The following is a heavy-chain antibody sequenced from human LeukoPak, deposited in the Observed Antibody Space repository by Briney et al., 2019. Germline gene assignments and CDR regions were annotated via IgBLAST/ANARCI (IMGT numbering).Heavy chain of an antibody. D-gene: IGHD6-25*01. Sequence: SETLSLTCTVYGESFSGYYWSWIRQPPGKGLEWIGEVHLDGRTNFNPSLKSRLTMSVDLSENHVSPKLTSVTAADTAVYYCAREGGFYRPLDYSGQGTLVTVSS. CDR1: GESFSGYY. CDR3: AREGGFYRPLDY. V-gene: IGHV4-34*10. CDR2: VHLDGRT. J-gene: IGHJ4*02.